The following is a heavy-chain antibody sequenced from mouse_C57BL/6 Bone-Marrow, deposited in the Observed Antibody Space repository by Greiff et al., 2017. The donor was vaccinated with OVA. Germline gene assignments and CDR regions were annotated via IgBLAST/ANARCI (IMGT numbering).Heavy chain of an antibody. CDR1: GYTFTDYY. V-gene: IGHV1-75*01. Sequence: QVQLQQSGPELVKPGASVKISCKASGYTFTDYYINWVKQRPGQGLEWIGWIFPGSGSTYYNEKFKGKATLTVDTSSSTAYMLLSSLTSEDSAVYFCARLRYGSSYVSYWYFDVWGTGTTVTVSS. J-gene: IGHJ1*03. D-gene: IGHD1-1*01. CDR3: ARLRYGSSYVSYWYFDV. CDR2: IFPGSGST.